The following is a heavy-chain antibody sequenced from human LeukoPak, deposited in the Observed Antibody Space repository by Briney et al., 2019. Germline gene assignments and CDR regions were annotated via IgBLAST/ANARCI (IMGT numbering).Heavy chain of an antibody. CDR3: AADYSNYGWFDP. V-gene: IGHV4-59*01. CDR2: IYYTGST. J-gene: IGHJ5*02. D-gene: IGHD4-11*01. Sequence: SETLSLTCTVSGGSISSSYWSWIRQPPGKGLEWIGYIYYTGSTTYNPSLKSRVTISVDTSKNQFSLKLSSVTAADTAVYYCAADYSNYGWFDPWGQGTLVTVSS. CDR1: GGSISSSY.